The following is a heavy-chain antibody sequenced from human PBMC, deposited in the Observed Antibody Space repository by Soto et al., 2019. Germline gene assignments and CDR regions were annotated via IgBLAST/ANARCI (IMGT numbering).Heavy chain of an antibody. D-gene: IGHD2-15*01. CDR1: GGTFSSYT. J-gene: IGHJ3*02. CDR2: IIPILGIA. Sequence: GASVKVSCKASGGTFSSYTISWVRQAPGQGLEWMGRIIPILGIANYAQKFQGRVTITADKSTSTAYMEPSSLRSEDTAVYYCARDSNCSGGSCYSATAFDIWGQGTMVTVSS. CDR3: ARDSNCSGGSCYSATAFDI. V-gene: IGHV1-69*04.